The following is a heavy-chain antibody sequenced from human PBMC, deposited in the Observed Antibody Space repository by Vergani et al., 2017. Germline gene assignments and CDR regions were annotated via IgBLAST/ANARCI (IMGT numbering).Heavy chain of an antibody. V-gene: IGHV5-51*01. Sequence: EVQQVQSGAEVKKPGASLKISCQISGYSFTNYWIGWVRQMPGKGLEWMGIIHPADSDTRYSPSFQGQVTISVDKSISTAYLQRSSLRASDSAMYYCARLYGRDSSGSKYVDYWGQGTLVTVSS. CDR3: ARLYGRDSSGSKYVDY. J-gene: IGHJ4*02. D-gene: IGHD3-22*01. CDR2: IHPADSDT. CDR1: GYSFTNYW.